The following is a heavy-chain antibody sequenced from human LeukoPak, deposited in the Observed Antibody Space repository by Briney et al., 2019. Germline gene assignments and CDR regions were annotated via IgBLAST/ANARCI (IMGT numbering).Heavy chain of an antibody. Sequence: GGSLRLSCVVSGISLSNYAMTWVRQAPGKGLEWVSYISERGGSTTYADSVRGRFTISRDSSLNTLYLQMNNLRAEDTAVYFCAKRGVVIRGVLVIGYHQEAYHYDFWGQGVLVAVSS. CDR1: GISLSNYA. V-gene: IGHV3-23*01. J-gene: IGHJ4*02. CDR3: AKRGVVIRGVLVIGYHQEAYHYDF. CDR2: ISERGGST. D-gene: IGHD3-10*01.